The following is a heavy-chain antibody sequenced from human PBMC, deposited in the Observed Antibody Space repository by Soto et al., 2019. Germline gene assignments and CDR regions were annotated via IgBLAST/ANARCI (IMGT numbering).Heavy chain of an antibody. CDR1: GFAFSSYG. V-gene: IGHV3-30*18. CDR2: ISFDANHK. D-gene: IGHD2-8*01. Sequence: QVQLVESGGGVVQPGRSLRLSCTASGFAFSSYGMHWVRQAPGKGLEWVAFISFDANHKPYSDSVKGRFTISRDNSMNTLFLQMDGLRHEDTAVYYWAKGRHCTNGVCRAECDYWGQGTLVTVAS. J-gene: IGHJ4*02. CDR3: AKGRHCTNGVCRAECDY.